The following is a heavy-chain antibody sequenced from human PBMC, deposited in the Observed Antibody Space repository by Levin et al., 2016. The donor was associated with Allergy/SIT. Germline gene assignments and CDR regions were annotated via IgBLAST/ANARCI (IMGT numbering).Heavy chain of an antibody. CDR3: ARDHGNYFFDY. CDR2: VHYSGST. D-gene: IGHD4-23*01. V-gene: IGHV4-59*01. CDR1: GGSISSYY. Sequence: SETLSLTCNVSGGSISSYYWSWIRQPPGKALEWIGHVHYSGSTNYNPSLKSRVTISGDTSKNQFSLKLRSVTAADTAVYYCARDHGNYFFDYWGQGTLVTVSS. J-gene: IGHJ4*02.